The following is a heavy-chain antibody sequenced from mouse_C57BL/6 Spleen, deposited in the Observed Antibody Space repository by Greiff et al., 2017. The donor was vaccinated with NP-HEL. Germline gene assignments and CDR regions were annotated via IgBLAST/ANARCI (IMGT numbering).Heavy chain of an antibody. V-gene: IGHV1-80*01. D-gene: IGHD1-1*01. CDR3: AREATVVAPMDY. Sequence: QVQLKESGAELVKPGASVKISCKASGYAFSSYWMNWVKQRPGKGLEWIGQIYPGDGDTNYNGKFKGKATLTADKSSSTAYMQLSSLTSEDSAVYFCAREATVVAPMDYWGQGTSVTVSS. J-gene: IGHJ4*01. CDR1: GYAFSSYW. CDR2: IYPGDGDT.